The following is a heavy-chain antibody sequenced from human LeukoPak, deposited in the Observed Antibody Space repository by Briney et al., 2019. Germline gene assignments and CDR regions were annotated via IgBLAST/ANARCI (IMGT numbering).Heavy chain of an antibody. D-gene: IGHD2/OR15-2a*01. CDR1: GFTIDAYA. Sequence: QAGGSLRLSCAASGFTIDAYAMHWVRQPPGKGLEWVSLINADEGRTYYADSVKGRFTISRDNSKNSLYLQMNSLRTEDTALYYCATWAFYHGLDVWGQGTTVTVSS. CDR3: ATWAFYHGLDV. CDR2: INADEGRT. V-gene: IGHV3-43*02. J-gene: IGHJ6*02.